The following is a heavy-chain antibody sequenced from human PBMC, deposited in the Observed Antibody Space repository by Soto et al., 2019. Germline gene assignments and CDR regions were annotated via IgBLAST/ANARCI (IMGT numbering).Heavy chain of an antibody. D-gene: IGHD6-13*01. J-gene: IGHJ6*03. CDR2: VYYSGNT. CDR1: GASISLYY. CDR3: ARKGAAASYAHYYMDV. Sequence: PSDTLSLTCTVYGASISLYYWSWIRQTPGKGLEWIGYVYYSGNTNYNPSLESRVTISVDTSRNRFSLNLTSATAADTAVYYCARKGAAASYAHYYMDVWGRGTAVT. V-gene: IGHV4-59*07.